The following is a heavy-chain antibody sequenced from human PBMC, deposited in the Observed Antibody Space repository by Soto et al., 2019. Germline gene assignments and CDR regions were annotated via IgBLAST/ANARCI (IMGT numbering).Heavy chain of an antibody. J-gene: IGHJ4*02. CDR3: ARDPDYGDYLGVFDY. D-gene: IGHD4-17*01. CDR2: IYYSGST. CDR1: GGSISSYY. Sequence: SQTLSLTCTVSGGSISSYYWSWIRQPPGKGLEWIGYIYYSGSTNYNPSLKSRVTISVDTSKNQFSLKLSSVTAADTAVYYCARDPDYGDYLGVFDYWGQGTLVTVSS. V-gene: IGHV4-59*01.